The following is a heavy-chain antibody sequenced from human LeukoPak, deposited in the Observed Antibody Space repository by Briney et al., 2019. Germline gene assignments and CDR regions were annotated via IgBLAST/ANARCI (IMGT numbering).Heavy chain of an antibody. CDR2: ISGSGGST. J-gene: IGHJ4*02. Sequence: GGSHRLSCAASGFTFSSYAMSWVCQAPGKGLEWVSAISGSGGSTNYADSVKGRFTISRDNSKNMLYLQMNSLRAEDTAVYYCGRGGKVEQLVLARWGQGSLVTVSS. CDR3: GRGGKVEQLVLAR. V-gene: IGHV3-23*01. D-gene: IGHD6-13*01. CDR1: GFTFSSYA.